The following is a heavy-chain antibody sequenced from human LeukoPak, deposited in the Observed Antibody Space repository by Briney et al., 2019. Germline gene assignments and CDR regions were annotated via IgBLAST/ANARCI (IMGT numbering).Heavy chain of an antibody. D-gene: IGHD2-2*01. CDR1: GGSFSGYY. CDR2: INHSGST. V-gene: IGHV4-34*01. J-gene: IGHJ4*02. CDR3: ARPGCSSTSCYGNFDY. Sequence: PSETLSLTCAVYGGSFSGYYRSWIRQPPGQGLEWIGEINHSGSTNYNPSLKSRVTISVDTSKHQFSLKLSSVTAAATAVYYCARPGCSSTSCYGNFDYWGQGTLVTVSS.